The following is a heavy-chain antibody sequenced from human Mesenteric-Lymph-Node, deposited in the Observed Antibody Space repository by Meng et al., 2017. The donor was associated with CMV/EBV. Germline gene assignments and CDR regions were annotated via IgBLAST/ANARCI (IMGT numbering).Heavy chain of an antibody. D-gene: IGHD1-26*01. CDR3: ARDKDTGSYYSDY. CDR2: INWNGGST. Sequence: ESLKISCAASGFTFDDYGMSWVRQAPGKGLEWVSGINWNGGSTGYADSVKGRFTISRDNAKNSLYLQMNSLRAEDTALYYCARDKDTGSYYSDYWGQGTLVTVSS. CDR1: GFTFDDYG. J-gene: IGHJ4*02. V-gene: IGHV3-20*04.